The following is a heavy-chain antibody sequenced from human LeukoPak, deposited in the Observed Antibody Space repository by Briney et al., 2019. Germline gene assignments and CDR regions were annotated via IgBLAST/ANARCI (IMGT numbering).Heavy chain of an antibody. CDR3: ARDKPGGSGSLDY. CDR1: GFTVSSNY. V-gene: IGHV3-53*01. CDR2: IYSGGDT. J-gene: IGHJ4*02. D-gene: IGHD3-10*01. Sequence: GGSLRLSCAASGFTVSSNYMNWVRQAPGKGLEWVSIIYSGGDTDYADSVRGRFTISRDNSKNTVHLQMNSLRAEDTAVYYCARDKPGGSGSLDYWGQGTLVTVSS.